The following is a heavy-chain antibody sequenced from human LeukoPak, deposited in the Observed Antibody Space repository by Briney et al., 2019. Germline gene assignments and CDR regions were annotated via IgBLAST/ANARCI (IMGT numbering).Heavy chain of an antibody. CDR3: ARDRGTRLRQLANWFDP. V-gene: IGHV1-46*01. Sequence: ASVKVSCKASGYTFTSYYMHWVRQAPGQGLEWMGLINPTGGSTGYAQKFQGRVTMTRDMSTSTDYMELSSLRYEDTAIYYCARDRGTRLRQLANWFDPWGQGTLVTVSS. CDR2: INPTGGST. D-gene: IGHD6-13*01. J-gene: IGHJ5*02. CDR1: GYTFTSYY.